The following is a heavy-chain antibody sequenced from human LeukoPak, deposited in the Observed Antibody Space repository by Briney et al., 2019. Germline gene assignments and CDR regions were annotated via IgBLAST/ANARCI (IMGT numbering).Heavy chain of an antibody. CDR3: SKGHYYYGLLMDG. CDR1: GGSISSGDYY. V-gene: IGHV4-30-4*01. Sequence: SETLSLTCTVSGGSISSGDYYWSWIRQPPGKGLEWIGYIYYSGSTYYNPSLKSRVTISVDTSKNQFSLKLSSVTAADTAVYYCSKGHYYYGLLMDGWGQGTTVTVSS. J-gene: IGHJ6*02. D-gene: IGHD3-10*01. CDR2: IYYSGST.